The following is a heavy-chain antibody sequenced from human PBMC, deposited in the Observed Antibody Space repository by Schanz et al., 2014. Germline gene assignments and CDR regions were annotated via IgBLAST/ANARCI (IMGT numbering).Heavy chain of an antibody. CDR2: ISSGGTTT. V-gene: IGHV3-11*04. CDR3: ARDRRNADLDY. CDR1: GFIFSDYY. D-gene: IGHD1-1*01. J-gene: IGHJ4*02. Sequence: QVQLVESGGGLVKPGGSLRLSCAASGFIFSDYYMAWIRQAPGKGPEYVSYISSGGTTTYHSDSVKGRFTISRDNAKNSLYLEMNSLRAEDTALYYCARDRRNADLDYWGQGTLVTVSS.